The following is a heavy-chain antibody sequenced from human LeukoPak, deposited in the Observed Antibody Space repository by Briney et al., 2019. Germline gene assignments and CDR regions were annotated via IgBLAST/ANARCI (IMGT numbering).Heavy chain of an antibody. CDR2: AYYRSNWDN. CDR3: ARNYYGSGSYYSHFDY. J-gene: IGHJ4*02. CDR1: GDSVSSNSAT. Sequence: SQTLSLTCAISGDSVSSNSATWNWIRQSPSRGLEWLGRAYYRSNWDNDYAVSVKSRITINPDTSKNQFSLQLKSVTPEDTAVYYCARNYYGSGSYYSHFDYWGREPWSPSPQ. V-gene: IGHV6-1*01. D-gene: IGHD3-10*01.